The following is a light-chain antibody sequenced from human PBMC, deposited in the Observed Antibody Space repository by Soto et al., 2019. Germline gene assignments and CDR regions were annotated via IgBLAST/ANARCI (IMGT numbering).Light chain of an antibody. CDR3: QQRSNLPPFP. CDR1: QSVSSY. V-gene: IGKV3-11*01. Sequence: EIVLTQSPATLSFSPGEIATLSCRASQSVSSYLAWYQHKPGQAPRLLIYDASNRATGIPARFSGSGSGTAFTLTIGSLEPEAFAVYYCQQRSNLPPFPFGPRTKLDI. CDR2: DAS. J-gene: IGKJ3*01.